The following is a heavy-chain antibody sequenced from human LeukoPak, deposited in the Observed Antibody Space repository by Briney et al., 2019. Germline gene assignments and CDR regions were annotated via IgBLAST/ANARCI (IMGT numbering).Heavy chain of an antibody. D-gene: IGHD3-9*01. CDR2: ISGSGGST. CDR1: GFTFSSYA. J-gene: IGHJ4*02. V-gene: IGHV3-23*01. Sequence: TGGSLRLSCAASGFTFSSYAMSWVRQAPGKGLEWVSAISGSGGSTYYADSVKGRFTISRDNSKNTLYLQMNSLRAEDTAVYCCAKVGYDILTGYSNWGQGTLVTVSS. CDR3: AKVGYDILTGYSN.